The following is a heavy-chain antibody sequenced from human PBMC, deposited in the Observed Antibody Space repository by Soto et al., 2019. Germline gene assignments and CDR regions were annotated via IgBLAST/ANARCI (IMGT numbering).Heavy chain of an antibody. CDR3: ARLFKGHYDILTGSRFSYYYYMDV. Sequence: SETLSLTCTVSGGSISSSSYYWGWIRQPPGKGLEWIGSIYYSGSTYYNPSLKSRVTISVDTSKNQFSLKLSSVTAADTAVYYCARLFKGHYDILTGSRFSYYYYMDVWGKGTTVTVSS. CDR1: GGSISSSSYY. V-gene: IGHV4-39*01. D-gene: IGHD3-9*01. J-gene: IGHJ6*03. CDR2: IYYSGST.